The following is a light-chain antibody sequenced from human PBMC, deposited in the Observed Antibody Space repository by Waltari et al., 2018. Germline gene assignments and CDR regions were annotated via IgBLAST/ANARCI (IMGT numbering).Light chain of an antibody. CDR1: RGISNH. CDR2: SAS. V-gene: IGKV1-16*01. J-gene: IGKJ1*01. CDR3: QQYYSTPPT. Sequence: DVQMTQSPSSLSASIGDRVIITCRASRGISNHLAWFQQKPGKAPKSLISSASSLQSGVPSRFSGSGSGTDFTLTITSLQPEDVAFYYCQQYYSTPPTFGQGTKVEIK.